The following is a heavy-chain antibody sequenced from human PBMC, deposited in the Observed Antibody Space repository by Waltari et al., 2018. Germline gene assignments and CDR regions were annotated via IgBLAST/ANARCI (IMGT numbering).Heavy chain of an antibody. V-gene: IGHV3-30-3*01. CDR2: ISYDGSTQ. D-gene: IGHD6-19*01. CDR1: GFTFSSYA. J-gene: IGHJ4*02. Sequence: QVQLVESGGGVVQPGRSLRLSCAASGFTFSSYAMHGVRQAPGKGLEWVADISYDGSTQSYADSVKCRFTISSDTSTTTLYLQMNSLRAEDTAVYYCARGYSSGWYPPPVYFDYWGQGTLVTVSS. CDR3: ARGYSSGWYPPPVYFDY.